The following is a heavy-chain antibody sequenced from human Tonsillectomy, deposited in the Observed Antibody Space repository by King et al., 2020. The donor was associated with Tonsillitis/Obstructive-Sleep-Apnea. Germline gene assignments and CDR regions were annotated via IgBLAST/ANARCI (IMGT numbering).Heavy chain of an antibody. Sequence: VQLVESGGGLVQPGGSLRLSCAASGFTFSSYEMNWVRQAPGKGLEWVSYISSSGSTIYYADSVKGRFTISRDNAKNSLYLQMNSLRAEDTAVYYCARDTRAGQWELLAYYYYGMDVWGQGXTVTVSS. V-gene: IGHV3-48*03. CDR2: ISSSGSTI. CDR1: GFTFSSYE. J-gene: IGHJ6*02. D-gene: IGHD1-26*01. CDR3: ARDTRAGQWELLAYYYYGMDV.